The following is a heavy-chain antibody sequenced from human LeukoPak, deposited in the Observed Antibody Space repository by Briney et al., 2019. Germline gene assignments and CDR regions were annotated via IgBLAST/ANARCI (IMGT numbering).Heavy chain of an antibody. D-gene: IGHD5-18*01. V-gene: IGHV1-69*13. CDR2: IIPIFGTA. J-gene: IGHJ3*02. Sequence: ASVKVSCKASGYPFTSYGISWVRQAPGQGLEWMGGIIPIFGTANYAQKFQGRVTITADESTSTAYMELSSLRSEDTAVYYCARVLYSYGRAFDIWGQGTMVTVSS. CDR1: GYPFTSYG. CDR3: ARVLYSYGRAFDI.